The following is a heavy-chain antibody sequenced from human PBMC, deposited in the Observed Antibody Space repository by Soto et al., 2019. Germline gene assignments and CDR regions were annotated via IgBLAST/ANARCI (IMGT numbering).Heavy chain of an antibody. CDR1: GFTFSSYA. D-gene: IGHD1-26*01. V-gene: IGHV3-30-3*01. J-gene: IGHJ4*02. CDR2: ISYDGSNK. Sequence: QVQLVESGGGVVQPGRSLRLSCAASGFTFSSYAMHWVRQAPGKGLEWVAVISYDGSNKYYADSVKGRFTISRDNSKNTLYLQMNSLRAEDTAVYYCARFEAEEWELLADYWGQVTLVTVAS. CDR3: ARFEAEEWELLADY.